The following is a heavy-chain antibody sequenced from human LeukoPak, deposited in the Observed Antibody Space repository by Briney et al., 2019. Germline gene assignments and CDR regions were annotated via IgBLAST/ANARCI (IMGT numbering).Heavy chain of an antibody. J-gene: IGHJ4*02. D-gene: IGHD5-18*01. CDR3: ARGLDASMETAYDY. CDR2: IIPIFGTS. V-gene: IGHV1-69*05. CDR1: GGSFNAYA. Sequence: SVKVSCKASGGSFNAYAISLVRQAPGQGLEWMGGIIPIFGTSNYAQKLQGRVTISTDKSTSTAYMEVSSLRSEDTAIYCCARGLDASMETAYDYWGQGTLVTVSS.